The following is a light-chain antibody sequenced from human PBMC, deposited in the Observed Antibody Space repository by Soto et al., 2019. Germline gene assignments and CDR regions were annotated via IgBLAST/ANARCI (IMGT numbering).Light chain of an antibody. CDR1: QSISSY. Sequence: DIQMTQSPSSLSASVGDRVTITCRASQSISSYLNWYQQKPGKAPKVLIYAASSLQSGVPSRFSGSGSGTDFTLTISRLQPEDFATYYCKQSYSTPRTFGQGTKVEIK. J-gene: IGKJ1*01. CDR2: AAS. V-gene: IGKV1-39*01. CDR3: KQSYSTPRT.